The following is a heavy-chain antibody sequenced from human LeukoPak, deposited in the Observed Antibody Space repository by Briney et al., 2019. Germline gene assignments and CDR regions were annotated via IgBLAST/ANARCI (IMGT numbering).Heavy chain of an antibody. J-gene: IGHJ4*02. Sequence: GGSLRLSCAASGFTFSYYSMHWVRQAPGKGLEWVAVISYDGSNKYYADSVKGRFTISRDNSKNTLYLQMNSLRAEDTAVYYCAKDRAISITMIVAAGDWGQGTLVTVSS. CDR1: GFTFSYYS. CDR3: AKDRAISITMIVAAGD. CDR2: ISYDGSNK. V-gene: IGHV3-30*18. D-gene: IGHD3-22*01.